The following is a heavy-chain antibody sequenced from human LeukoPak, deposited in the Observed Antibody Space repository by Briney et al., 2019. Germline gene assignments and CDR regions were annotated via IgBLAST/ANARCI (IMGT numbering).Heavy chain of an antibody. D-gene: IGHD2-15*01. CDR1: GGSFSGYY. V-gene: IGHV4-34*01. CDR2: INHSGST. Sequence: PSETLSLTCAVYGGSFSGYYWSWIRQPPGKGLEWIGEINHSGSTNYNPSLKSRVTISVDTSKNQFSLKLSSVTAADTAVHYCARGEYCSGGSCYYWFDPWGQGTLVTVSS. CDR3: ARGEYCSGGSCYYWFDP. J-gene: IGHJ5*02.